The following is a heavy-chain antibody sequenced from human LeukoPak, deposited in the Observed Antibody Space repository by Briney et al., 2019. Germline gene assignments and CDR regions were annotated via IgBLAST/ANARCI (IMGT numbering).Heavy chain of an antibody. J-gene: IGHJ4*02. CDR1: GGTFSSYA. CDR3: ARGLRYCSGGSCY. D-gene: IGHD2-15*01. V-gene: IGHV1-69*04. CDR2: IIPILGIA. Sequence: GASVKVSCKASGGTFSSYAISWVRQAPGQGLEWMGRIIPILGIANYAQEFQGRVTITADKSTSTAYMELSSLRSEDTAVYYCARGLRYCSGGSCYWGQGTLVTVSS.